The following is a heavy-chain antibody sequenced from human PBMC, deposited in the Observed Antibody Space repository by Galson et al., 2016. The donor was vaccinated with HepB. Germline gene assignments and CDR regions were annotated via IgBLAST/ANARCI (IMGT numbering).Heavy chain of an antibody. CDR3: ARDQKYSGYDFYYAMDV. Sequence: SLRLSCAASGFTFSQFAVHWVRQAPGKGLEWVAVISYDGTKQYYTDSVKGRFTVSRDDPKNTLYLQMNTLRPEDTAFYYCARDQKYSGYDFYYAMDVWGKGATVTVSS. V-gene: IGHV3-30*04. CDR2: ISYDGTKQ. D-gene: IGHD5-12*01. J-gene: IGHJ6*04. CDR1: GFTFSQFA.